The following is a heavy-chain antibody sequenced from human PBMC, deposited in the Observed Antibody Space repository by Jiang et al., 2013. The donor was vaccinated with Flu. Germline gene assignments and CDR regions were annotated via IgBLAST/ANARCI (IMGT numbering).Heavy chain of an antibody. D-gene: IGHD5-12*01. CDR2: IWYDGSNK. Sequence: VQLVESGGGVVQPGRSLRLSCAASGLTFSRHGMHWVRQAPGKGLEWVAVIWYDGSNKYYPDSVKGRFTISRDNSKNTLYLQMNSLRAEDTAVYYCARGGYSGYDIRLWDSYGMDVWGQGTTVTVSS. J-gene: IGHJ6*02. CDR3: ARGGYSGYDIRLWDSYGMDV. V-gene: IGHV3-33*08. CDR1: GLTFSRHG.